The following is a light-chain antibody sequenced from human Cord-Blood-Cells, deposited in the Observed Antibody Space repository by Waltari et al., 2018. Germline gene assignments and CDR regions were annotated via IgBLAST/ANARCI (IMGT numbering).Light chain of an antibody. Sequence: QSALTQSASVSGSPGQSITISCTGTSSHVGGYKYFSWYQQHPGKAPKLTIYDVSNRPSGVSNRFSGSKSGNTASLTISGLQAEDEADYYCSSYTSSSTYVFGTGTKVTVL. CDR1: SSHVGGYKY. CDR3: SSYTSSSTYV. V-gene: IGLV2-14*01. J-gene: IGLJ1*01. CDR2: DVS.